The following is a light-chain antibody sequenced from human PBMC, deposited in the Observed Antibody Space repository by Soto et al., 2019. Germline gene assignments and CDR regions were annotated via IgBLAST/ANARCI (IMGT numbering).Light chain of an antibody. CDR1: GSDVGYYNY. V-gene: IGLV2-14*01. CDR2: EVS. CDR3: SSYTSRSAFYV. Sequence: QSALTQPASVSGSPGQSITISCTGTGSDVGYYNYVSWYQHHPGKAPKLMIYEVSNRPSGVSNRFSGSKSDNTASLTISGLQTEDAADYYCSSYTSRSAFYVFGTGTKVTVL. J-gene: IGLJ1*01.